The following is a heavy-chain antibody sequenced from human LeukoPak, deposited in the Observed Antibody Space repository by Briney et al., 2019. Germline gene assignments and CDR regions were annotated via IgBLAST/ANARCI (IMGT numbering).Heavy chain of an antibody. CDR3: ARDAAAAGPFDY. Sequence: ASVKVSSKASGYTFIDYGVSWVRQAPGQGLEWMGWISTYNGHTYYAQKLQGRVTMTTDTSTSTAYMELRSLRSDDTAVYYCARDAAAAGPFDYWGQGTLVTVSS. D-gene: IGHD6-13*01. CDR2: ISTYNGHT. J-gene: IGHJ4*02. CDR1: GYTFIDYG. V-gene: IGHV1-18*01.